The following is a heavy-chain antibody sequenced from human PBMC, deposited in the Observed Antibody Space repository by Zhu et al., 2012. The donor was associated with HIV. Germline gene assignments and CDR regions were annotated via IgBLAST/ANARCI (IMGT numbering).Heavy chain of an antibody. CDR2: ISWSGEAT. Sequence: EVQLVESGGNVIQPGGSLRLSCAASGFTFNKYAMHWVRQAPGKGLEWISLISWSGEATYYTGSVEGRFTISRDNSKNSLYLQMNSLRPEDTALYYCAKGAAANYHYYYYMDVWGKGPXSPSP. CDR1: GFTFNKYA. J-gene: IGHJ6*03. CDR3: AKGAAANYHYYYYMDV. D-gene: IGHD3-10*01. V-gene: IGHV3-43*01.